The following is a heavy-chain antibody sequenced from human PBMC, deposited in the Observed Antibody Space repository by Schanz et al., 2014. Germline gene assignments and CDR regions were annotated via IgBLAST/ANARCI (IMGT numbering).Heavy chain of an antibody. CDR3: ARHLPGGYNNHGWFDP. D-gene: IGHD4-4*01. J-gene: IGHJ5*02. CDR1: GGSIRGYY. V-gene: IGHV4-59*08. Sequence: QVQLQESGPGLVKPSETLSLTCTVSGGSIRGYYCSWIRQPPGKGLEWIGYVHSSGSTNYNSSLKGRATITVAPSKTQFPRKLSSVTAADTAVYYCARHLPGGYNNHGWFDPWGQGTLVTVSS. CDR2: VHSSGST.